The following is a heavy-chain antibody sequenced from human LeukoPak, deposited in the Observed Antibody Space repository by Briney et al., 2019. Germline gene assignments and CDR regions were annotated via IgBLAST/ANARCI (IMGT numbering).Heavy chain of an antibody. V-gene: IGHV1-8*01. Sequence: ASVKVSCKASGYTFTSYDIDWVRQATGQGLEWVGWMNANGGNTGYAQKFQGRVTMTRSTSISTAYLELSSLRSEDTAVYYCTRGGFYMEVWGRGTTVTVSS. J-gene: IGHJ6*03. CDR3: TRGGFYMEV. CDR2: MNANGGNT. CDR1: GYTFTSYD.